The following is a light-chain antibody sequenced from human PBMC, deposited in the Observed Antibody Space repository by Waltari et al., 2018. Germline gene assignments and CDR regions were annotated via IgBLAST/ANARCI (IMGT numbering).Light chain of an antibody. CDR2: AVS. J-gene: IGLJ3*02. CDR1: SSDVGSYTL. Sequence: QSALTQPASVSGSPGQSITISCTGTSSDVGSYTLVSWYQHHPGKAPKLIIYAVSKRPSGASARFSGSKSGNTASLTISGLQAEDEADYYCCSYAGSTTRWVFGGGTKLTVL. CDR3: CSYAGSTTRWV. V-gene: IGLV2-23*02.